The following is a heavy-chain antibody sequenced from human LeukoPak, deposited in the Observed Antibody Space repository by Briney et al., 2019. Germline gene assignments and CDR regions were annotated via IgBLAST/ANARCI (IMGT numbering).Heavy chain of an antibody. V-gene: IGHV3-30*02. Sequence: PGGSLRLSCAASGFTFSSYGMHWVRQAPGKGLEWVAFIRYDGSNKYYADSVKGRFTISRDNSKNTLYLQMNSLRAEDTAVYYCERAYGSYQPEYYFDYWGQGTLVTVSS. CDR3: ERAYGSYQPEYYFDY. CDR2: IRYDGSNK. D-gene: IGHD1-26*01. J-gene: IGHJ4*02. CDR1: GFTFSSYG.